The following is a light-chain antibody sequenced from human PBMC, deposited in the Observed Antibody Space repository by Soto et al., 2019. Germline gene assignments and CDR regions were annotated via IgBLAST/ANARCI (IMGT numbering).Light chain of an antibody. J-gene: IGKJ1*01. CDR1: QSVSSTY. V-gene: IGKV3-20*01. Sequence: EIVLTQSPGTLSLSPGERATLSCRASQSVSSTYLAWYQQKPGQAPRLLIYGASSRATGIPDRFSGSGSGTDFTLTISRLEPEVFAEYYCPQFGSSLSPFGPGTKVDIK. CDR2: GAS. CDR3: PQFGSSLSP.